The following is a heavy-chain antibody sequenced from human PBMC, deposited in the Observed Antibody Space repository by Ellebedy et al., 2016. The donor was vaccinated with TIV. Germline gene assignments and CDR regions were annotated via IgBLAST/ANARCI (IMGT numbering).Heavy chain of an antibody. Sequence: AASVKVSCKASGYTFTTFDVIWVRQATGQGLQWMGWISLYNGNTNYAQKFQGRVTMTTDTSTSTAYMELRSLRSDDTAVYYCARVVETEGYFYGMDVWGQGTTVTVSS. CDR3: ARVVETEGYFYGMDV. V-gene: IGHV1-18*01. CDR1: GYTFTTFD. CDR2: ISLYNGNT. D-gene: IGHD3-22*01. J-gene: IGHJ6*02.